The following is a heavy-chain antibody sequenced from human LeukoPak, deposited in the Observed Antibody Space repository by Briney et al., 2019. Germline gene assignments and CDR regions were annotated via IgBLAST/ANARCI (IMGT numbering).Heavy chain of an antibody. J-gene: IGHJ3*02. V-gene: IGHV4-59*01. CDR2: IYYSGST. Sequence: PSETLSLTCTVSGGSISSYYWSWIRRPPGKGLEWIGYIYYSGSTNYNPSLKSRVTISVDTSKNQFSLKLSSVTAADTAVYYCARASSGGSCYPGEDAFDIWGQGTMVTVSS. D-gene: IGHD2-15*01. CDR3: ARASSGGSCYPGEDAFDI. CDR1: GGSISSYY.